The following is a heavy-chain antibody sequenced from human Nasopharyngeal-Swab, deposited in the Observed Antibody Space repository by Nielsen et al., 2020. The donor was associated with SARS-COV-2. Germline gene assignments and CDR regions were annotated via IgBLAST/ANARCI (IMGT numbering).Heavy chain of an antibody. V-gene: IGHV3-53*01. CDR3: ARDQYGDYGDY. J-gene: IGHJ4*02. Sequence: VRQAPGKGLEWVSVIYSGGSTYYADSVKGRFTISRDNSKNTPYLQMNSLRAEDTAVYYCARDQYGDYGDYWGQGTLVTVSS. D-gene: IGHD4-17*01. CDR2: IYSGGST.